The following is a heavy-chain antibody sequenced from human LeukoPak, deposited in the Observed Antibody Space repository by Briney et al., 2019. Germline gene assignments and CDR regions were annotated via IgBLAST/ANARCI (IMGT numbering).Heavy chain of an antibody. CDR1: GFTFSSYG. CDR2: IWYDGSNK. J-gene: IGHJ4*02. V-gene: IGHV3-33*01. CDR3: ASGTDLYYFDH. Sequence: PGGSLRLSCAASGFTFSSYGMHWVRQAPGKGLEWVAVIWYDGSNKYYADSEKGRFTISRDNSKNTLYLQMNSLRAEDTAVYYCASGTDLYYFDHWGQGTLVTVSS.